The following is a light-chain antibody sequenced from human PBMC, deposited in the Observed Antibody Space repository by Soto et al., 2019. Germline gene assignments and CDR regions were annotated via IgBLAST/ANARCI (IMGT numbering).Light chain of an antibody. Sequence: DIQMTQSPSTLSASVGDRVTITCRASQSISNGLAWYQQKPGKAPKLLIYDAYSLESGVPSRFIGSGSGTEFTLTIRSLQPDDFATCSCQQYNSYLFTFGPGTKVDIK. CDR3: QQYNSYLFT. CDR1: QSISNG. V-gene: IGKV1-5*01. CDR2: DAY. J-gene: IGKJ3*01.